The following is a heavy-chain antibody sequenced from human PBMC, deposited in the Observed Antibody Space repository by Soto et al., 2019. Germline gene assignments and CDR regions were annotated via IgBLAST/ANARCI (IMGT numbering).Heavy chain of an antibody. Sequence: ASVKVSCKASGYTFTSYGISWVRQAPGQGLEWMGWISAYNGNTNYAQRLQGRVTMTTDTSTSTAYMELRSLRSDDTAVYYCARVTDIVVVPAAWLDPWGQGTLVTVSS. CDR1: GYTFTSYG. D-gene: IGHD2-2*01. CDR2: ISAYNGNT. CDR3: ARVTDIVVVPAAWLDP. J-gene: IGHJ5*02. V-gene: IGHV1-18*04.